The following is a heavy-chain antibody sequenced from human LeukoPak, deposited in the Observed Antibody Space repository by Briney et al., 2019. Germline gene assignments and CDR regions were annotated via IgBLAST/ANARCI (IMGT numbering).Heavy chain of an antibody. V-gene: IGHV4-59*08. Sequence: PSETLSLTCTVSGGTISSYYWNWIRQPPGKGREWIGYIHSSGSTKYNPSLKSRVTISVDTSKNQFSLKLSSVTAADRAVYYCARWYSSGWAFDYWGQGTLVTVSS. J-gene: IGHJ4*02. D-gene: IGHD6-19*01. CDR1: GGTISSYY. CDR2: IHSSGST. CDR3: ARWYSSGWAFDY.